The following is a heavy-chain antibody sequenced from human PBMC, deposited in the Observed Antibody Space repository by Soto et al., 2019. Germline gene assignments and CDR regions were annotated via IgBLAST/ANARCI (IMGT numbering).Heavy chain of an antibody. V-gene: IGHV1-69*06. Sequence: QVQLVQSGAEVKKPGSSVKVSCKASGGTFSSYAISWVRQAPGQGLEWMGGIIPIFGTANYAQKFQGRVTITADKAPSTAYMELSSLRSEDTAVYYCARGVGGYCTNGVCLTEYYYYGMDVWGQGTTVTDSS. CDR3: ARGVGGYCTNGVCLTEYYYYGMDV. D-gene: IGHD2-8*01. CDR2: IIPIFGTA. CDR1: GGTFSSYA. J-gene: IGHJ6*01.